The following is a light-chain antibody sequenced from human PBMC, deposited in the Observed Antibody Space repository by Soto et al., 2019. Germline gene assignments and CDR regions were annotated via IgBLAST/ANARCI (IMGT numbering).Light chain of an antibody. CDR2: GDY. CDR3: AAWDYSLNAYV. V-gene: IGLV1-44*01. J-gene: IGLJ1*01. Sequence: QSVLTQPPSASGTPGKGVSSLCLEATSNIGSEAVNWFQHLPGTTPKLLIYGDYQRPSGVPDRFSGSRSGTSASLAISGLQSQDEADYYCAAWDYSLNAYVFGTGTKVTVL. CDR1: TSNIGSEA.